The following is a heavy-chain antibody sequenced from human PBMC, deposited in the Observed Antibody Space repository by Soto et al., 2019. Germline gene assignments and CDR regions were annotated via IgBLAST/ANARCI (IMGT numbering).Heavy chain of an antibody. D-gene: IGHD3-22*01. Sequence: SGPTLVKPTHTLTLTYTFSGFSLSTSGVGVGWIRQPPGKDLEWLALIYWDDDKRYSPSLKRRLTIPKDTSKNQVVLPMPNMDTVDTATYYCAHRIGESSGYYFAFDIWGQGTMVTVSS. CDR1: GFSLSTSGVG. V-gene: IGHV2-5*02. CDR3: AHRIGESSGYYFAFDI. CDR2: IYWDDDK. J-gene: IGHJ3*02.